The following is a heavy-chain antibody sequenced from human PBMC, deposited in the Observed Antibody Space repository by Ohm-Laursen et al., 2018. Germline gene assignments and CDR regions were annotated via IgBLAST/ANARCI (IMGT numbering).Heavy chain of an antibody. J-gene: IGHJ4*02. CDR1: GGPISSYY. Sequence: TLSLTCSVSGGPISSYYWSWIRQPPGMGLEWIAYILYSGSTKYNPSLKSRVTISGDTSKNQFSLKLSSVTAADTAVYYCARRGNWGFFDYWGQGTLVTVSS. CDR3: ARRGNWGFFDY. CDR2: ILYSGST. D-gene: IGHD7-27*01. V-gene: IGHV4-59*08.